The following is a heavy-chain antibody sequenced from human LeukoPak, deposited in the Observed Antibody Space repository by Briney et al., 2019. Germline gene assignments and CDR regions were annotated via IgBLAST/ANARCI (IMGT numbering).Heavy chain of an antibody. Sequence: PGGSLRLSCAASGFTFSSYGMHWVRQAPGKGLEWVAVIWYDGSNKYYADSVKGRFTISRDNSKNTLYLQMNSLRAEDTAVYCCARDPHGDYVLDYWGQGTLVTVSS. CDR3: ARDPHGDYVLDY. CDR2: IWYDGSNK. CDR1: GFTFSSYG. J-gene: IGHJ4*02. V-gene: IGHV3-33*01. D-gene: IGHD4-17*01.